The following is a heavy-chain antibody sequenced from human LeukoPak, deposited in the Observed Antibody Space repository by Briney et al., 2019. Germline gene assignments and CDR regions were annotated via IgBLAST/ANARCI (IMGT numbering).Heavy chain of an antibody. V-gene: IGHV1-2*02. CDR2: INPNTGVT. J-gene: IGHJ6*03. Sequence: ASVKVSCKASGYTFTGYYIHWVRQAPGQGLEWMGWINPNTGVTNYAQKFQGRVTVTRDTSISTAYMEPSRLESDDTAIYYCARVPGTSYYYYYMDVWGRGTTVTVSS. CDR1: GYTFTGYY. D-gene: IGHD6-13*01. CDR3: ARVPGTSYYYYYMDV.